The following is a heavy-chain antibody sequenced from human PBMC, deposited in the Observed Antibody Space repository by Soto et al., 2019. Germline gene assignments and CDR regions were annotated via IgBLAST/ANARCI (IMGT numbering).Heavy chain of an antibody. CDR2: IWYDGSKK. V-gene: IGHV3-33*01. J-gene: IGHJ4*02. D-gene: IGHD2-21*02. Sequence: QVQLVESGGGVVQPGRSLRLSCVASGFTFSSYGMKWVRQAPGKGLEWVAVIWYDGSKKYYADSVKGRFTISRDNSKNTLYLQMNSLRVEDTAVYYCARDITGGGDAGDYWGQGTLVTVSS. CDR3: ARDITGGGDAGDY. CDR1: GFTFSSYG.